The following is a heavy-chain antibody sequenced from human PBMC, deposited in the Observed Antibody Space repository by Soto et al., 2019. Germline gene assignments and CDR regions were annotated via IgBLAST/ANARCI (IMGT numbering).Heavy chain of an antibody. D-gene: IGHD2-2*01. CDR1: GFTVSSNY. CDR2: IYSGGST. CDR3: ARCPPPGYSCYYFDY. Sequence: EVQLVESGGGLIQPGGSLRLSCAASGFTVSSNYMSWVRQAPGKGLEWVSVIYSGGSTYYADSVKGRFTISRDNSKNTLYLQMNRLRAEDTAVYYCARCPPPGYSCYYFDYWGQGTLVTVSS. J-gene: IGHJ4*02. V-gene: IGHV3-53*01.